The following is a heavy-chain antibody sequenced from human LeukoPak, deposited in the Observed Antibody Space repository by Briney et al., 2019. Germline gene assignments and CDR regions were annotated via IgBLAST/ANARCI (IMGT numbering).Heavy chain of an antibody. CDR2: ISGSGGGT. CDR1: GFTFSSHA. D-gene: IGHD3-9*01. CDR3: AKEDNYDIMTGYYIAIRTIDY. J-gene: IGHJ4*02. V-gene: IGHV3-23*01. Sequence: GGSLRLSCAATGFTFSSHAMSWVRQAPGKGLEWVSAISGSGGGTYYADSVKGRFTISRDNSKNTMFLQMNSLRAEDTAVYYCAKEDNYDIMTGYYIAIRTIDYWGQGTLVSVSS.